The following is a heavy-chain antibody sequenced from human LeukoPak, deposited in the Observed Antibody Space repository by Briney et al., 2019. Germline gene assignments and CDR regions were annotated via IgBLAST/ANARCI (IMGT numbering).Heavy chain of an antibody. CDR2: IKQDGSER. Sequence: GGSLRLSCAASGFIFSGYAMSWVRQAPGKGLEWVANIKQDGSERYYVDSVKGRFTISRDNAKNSLYLQMNSLRAVDTAVYYCARGPSGGNGFSYWGLGTLVTVSS. J-gene: IGHJ4*02. CDR1: GFIFSGYA. CDR3: ARGPSGGNGFSY. D-gene: IGHD2-15*01. V-gene: IGHV3-7*04.